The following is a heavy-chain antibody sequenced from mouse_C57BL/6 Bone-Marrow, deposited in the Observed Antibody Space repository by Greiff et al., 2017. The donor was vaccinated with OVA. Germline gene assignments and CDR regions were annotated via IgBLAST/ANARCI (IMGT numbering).Heavy chain of an antibody. D-gene: IGHD2-4*01. J-gene: IGHJ3*01. V-gene: IGHV5-12*01. CDR2: ISNGGGST. Sequence: VQLVESGGGLVQPGGSLKLSCAASGFTFSDYYMYWVRQTPEKRLELVAYISNGGGSTYYPDTVKGRFTISRDNAKNTLDRQMSRLKSEDTAMYYCARQNYDYDGGVFAYWGQGTLVTVSA. CDR1: GFTFSDYY. CDR3: ARQNYDYDGGVFAY.